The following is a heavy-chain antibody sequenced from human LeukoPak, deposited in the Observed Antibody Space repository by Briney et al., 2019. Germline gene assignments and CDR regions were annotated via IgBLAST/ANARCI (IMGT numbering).Heavy chain of an antibody. CDR1: GASISSSSYN. Sequence: PSETLSLTCTVSGASISSSSYNWGWIRQPPGKGLEWIGNIYYSGSTHYNPSLKSRVTISVDTAKNHFSLRLTSVTAADTAVYYCARLIAVAGADWYFDLWGRGTLVTVSS. D-gene: IGHD6-19*01. J-gene: IGHJ2*01. CDR2: IYYSGST. V-gene: IGHV4-39*02. CDR3: ARLIAVAGADWYFDL.